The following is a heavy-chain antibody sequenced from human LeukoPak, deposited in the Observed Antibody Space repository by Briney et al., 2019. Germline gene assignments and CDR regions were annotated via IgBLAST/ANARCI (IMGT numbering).Heavy chain of an antibody. V-gene: IGHV4-38-2*01. CDR3: ARHGEYQLLMRPDFDY. D-gene: IGHD2-2*01. CDR2: IYHSGST. Sequence: PSETLSLTCAVSGYSISSGYYWGWIRQPPGKGLEWIGSIYHSGSTYYNPSLKSRVTISVDTSKNQFSLKLSSVTAADTAVYYCARHGEYQLLMRPDFDYWGQGTLVTVSS. J-gene: IGHJ4*02. CDR1: GYSISSGYY.